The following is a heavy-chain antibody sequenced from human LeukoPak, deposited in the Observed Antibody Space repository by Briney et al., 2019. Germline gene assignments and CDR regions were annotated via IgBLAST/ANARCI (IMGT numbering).Heavy chain of an antibody. Sequence: SETLSLTCAVDAGSFSGYYWSWIRQPPGEGLEWIGEINHSESTNYDPSLKSRVTISVDTSNSQFSLKLSSVTAEDTAVYYCARGRGCYNGTGSAYDSWGQGTLVTVSS. D-gene: IGHD3-10*01. CDR2: INHSEST. J-gene: IGHJ4*02. CDR3: ARGRGCYNGTGSAYDS. CDR1: AGSFSGYY. V-gene: IGHV4-34*01.